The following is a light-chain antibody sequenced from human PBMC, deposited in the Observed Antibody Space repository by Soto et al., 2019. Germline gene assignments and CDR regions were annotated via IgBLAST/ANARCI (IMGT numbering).Light chain of an antibody. Sequence: QSALTQPPSVSGSPGQSITISCTGTTSDIGSYNLVSWYQQHPGKVPKIIIYEASKRPSGAPYRFSGSKSGNTASLTISGLQAEDEADYYCCSYAGSSTWVFGTGTKLTVL. J-gene: IGLJ1*01. V-gene: IGLV2-23*01. CDR3: CSYAGSSTWV. CDR1: TSDIGSYNL. CDR2: EAS.